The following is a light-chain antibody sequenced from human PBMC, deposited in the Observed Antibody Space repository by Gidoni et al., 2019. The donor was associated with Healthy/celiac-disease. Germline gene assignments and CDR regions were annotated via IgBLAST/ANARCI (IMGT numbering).Light chain of an antibody. CDR3: QQYGSSPET. CDR2: GAS. CDR1: QSVSSSY. V-gene: IGKV3-20*01. Sequence: EIVLTQSPGTLSLSPGESATLSCRASQSVSSSYLAWYQQKPGQATRLLIYGASSRATGIPDRFSGSGSGTDFTLTISRLEPEDFAVYYCQQYGSSPETFGQGTKVEIK. J-gene: IGKJ1*01.